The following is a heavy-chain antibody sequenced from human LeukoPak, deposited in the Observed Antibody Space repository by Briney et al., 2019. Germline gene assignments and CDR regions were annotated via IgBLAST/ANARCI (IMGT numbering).Heavy chain of an antibody. CDR3: ARDLRYSGSYPFDY. CDR1: GFTFSSYW. D-gene: IGHD3-10*01. J-gene: IGHJ4*02. V-gene: IGHV3-21*01. CDR2: ISFSGSYI. Sequence: KPGGSLRLSCAASGFTFSSYWMNWVRQAPGKGLEWVSSISFSGSYIYYADSVKGRFTISRDNAKNSVYLQMNSLRAEDTAVYYCARDLRYSGSYPFDYWGQGTLVTVSS.